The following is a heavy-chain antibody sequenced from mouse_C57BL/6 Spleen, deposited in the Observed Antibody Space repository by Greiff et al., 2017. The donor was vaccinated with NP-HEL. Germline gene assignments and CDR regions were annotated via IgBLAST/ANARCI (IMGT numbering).Heavy chain of an antibody. CDR1: GYTFTSYG. CDR3: ARSAYYDYGNAMGY. D-gene: IGHD2-4*01. CDR2: IEPRSGNT. J-gene: IGHJ4*01. V-gene: IGHV1-81*01. Sequence: QVQLQQSGAELARPGASVKLSCKASGYTFTSYGISWVKQRTGKGLEWMGEIEPRSGNTYYNEKFKGKATLTADKSSSTAYMELRSLTSEDSAVYFCARSAYYDYGNAMGYWGQGTSVTVS.